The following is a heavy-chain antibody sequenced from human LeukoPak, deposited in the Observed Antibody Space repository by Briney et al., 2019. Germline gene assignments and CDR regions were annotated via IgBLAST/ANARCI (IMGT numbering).Heavy chain of an antibody. D-gene: IGHD6-13*01. CDR1: GFTFSSYG. V-gene: IGHV3-30*03. J-gene: IGHJ4*02. CDR2: ISYDGSNK. Sequence: GGSLRLSCAASGFTFSSYGMHWVRQAPGKGLEWVAVISYDGSNKYYADSVKGRFTISRDNSKNTLYLQMNSLRAEDTALYYCARDWYSSNWYGNSFDYWGQGTLVSVSS. CDR3: ARDWYSSNWYGNSFDY.